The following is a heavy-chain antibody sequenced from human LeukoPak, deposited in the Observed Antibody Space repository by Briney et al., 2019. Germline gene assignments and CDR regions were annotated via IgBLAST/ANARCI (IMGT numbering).Heavy chain of an antibody. CDR2: MSTSGSI. CDR3: ARMIDYNYGYAFDY. J-gene: IGHJ4*02. D-gene: IGHD5-18*01. CDR1: EFTLSIYT. V-gene: IGHV3-48*02. Sequence: GGSLRLSCAASEFTLSIYTMNWVRQAPGKGLEWVSYMSTSGSISYADSVKGRFTISRDNAKNSLYLQMNSLRDEDTAVYYCARMIDYNYGYAFDYWGQGTPVTVSS.